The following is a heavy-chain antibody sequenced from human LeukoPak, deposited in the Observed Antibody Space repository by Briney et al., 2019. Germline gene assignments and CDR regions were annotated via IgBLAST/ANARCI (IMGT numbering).Heavy chain of an antibody. CDR2: MSPNSGNT. CDR1: GYTFTRYD. V-gene: IGHV1-8*01. J-gene: IGHJ6*03. CDR3: ARGMTQCMDV. D-gene: IGHD3-16*01. Sequence: ASVKVSCKTSGYTFTRYDINWVRQATGQGLEWMGYMSPNSGNTGYAQKFQGRVTMTRNTSINTAYMELSSLRSEDTAVYYCARGMTQCMDVWGKGTTVTVSS.